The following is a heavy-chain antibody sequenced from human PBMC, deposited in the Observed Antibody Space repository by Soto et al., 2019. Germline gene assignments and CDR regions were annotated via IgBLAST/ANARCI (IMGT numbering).Heavy chain of an antibody. CDR1: GGSISSSSYY. J-gene: IGHJ4*02. V-gene: IGHV4-39*01. CDR2: IYYSGST. Sequence: QLQLQESGPGLVKPSETLSLTCTVSGGSISSSSYYLGWIRQPPGKGLEWIGSIYYSGSTYYNPSLKRRVTIAVDTSKNQFSPKLSSVTAADTAVYYCARQAMVIGYYFDYWGQGTLVTVSS. D-gene: IGHD5-18*01. CDR3: ARQAMVIGYYFDY.